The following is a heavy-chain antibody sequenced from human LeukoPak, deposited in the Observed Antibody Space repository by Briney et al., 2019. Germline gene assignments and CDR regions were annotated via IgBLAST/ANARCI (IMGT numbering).Heavy chain of an antibody. CDR1: GFSFSNYN. D-gene: IGHD6-13*01. V-gene: IGHV3-23*01. CDR3: AKGDHSSSWPPFDY. Sequence: PGGSLRLSCEASGFSFSNYNMDWVRQTPGKGLEWVSAISGSGGSTYYADSVKGRFTISRDNSKNTLYLQMNSLRAEDTAVYYCAKGDHSSSWPPFDYWGQGTLVTVSS. J-gene: IGHJ4*02. CDR2: ISGSGGST.